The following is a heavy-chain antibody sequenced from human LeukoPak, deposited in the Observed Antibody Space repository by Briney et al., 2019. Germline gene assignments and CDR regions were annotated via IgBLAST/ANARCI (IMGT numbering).Heavy chain of an antibody. D-gene: IGHD3-10*02. CDR3: AELGITMIGGV. V-gene: IGHV3-30*18. J-gene: IGHJ6*04. Sequence: GGSLRLSCAASGFTFSTYGIHWVRQAPGKGLEWVAVIVHDGSNKYYADSVKGRFIISRDNSKNTLYLQMNGLRAEDTAVYYCAELGITMIGGVWGKGTTVTISS. CDR1: GFTFSTYG. CDR2: IVHDGSNK.